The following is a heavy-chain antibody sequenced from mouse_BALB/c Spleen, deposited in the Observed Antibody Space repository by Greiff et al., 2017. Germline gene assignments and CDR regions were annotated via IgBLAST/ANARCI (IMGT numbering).Heavy chain of an antibody. J-gene: IGHJ2*01. CDR3: TRGYGNYYFDY. Sequence: VQLQQSGTVLARPGASVKMSCKASGYTFTSYWMHWVKQRPGQGLEWIGAIYPGNSDTSYNQKFKGKAKLTAVTSTSTAYMELSSLTNEDSAVYYCTRGYGNYYFDYWGQGTTLTVSS. CDR1: GYTFTSYW. CDR2: IYPGNSDT. V-gene: IGHV1-5*01. D-gene: IGHD2-1*01.